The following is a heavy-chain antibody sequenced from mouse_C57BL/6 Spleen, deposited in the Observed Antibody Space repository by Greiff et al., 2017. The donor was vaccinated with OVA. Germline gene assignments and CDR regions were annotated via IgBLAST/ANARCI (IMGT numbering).Heavy chain of an antibody. V-gene: IGHV5-17*01. J-gene: IGHJ4*01. CDR1: GFTFSDYG. CDR2: ISSGSSTI. CDR3: ARRDCYDAMDY. Sequence: EVKLVESGGGLVKPGGSLKLSCAASGFTFSDYGMHWVRQAPEKGLEWVAYISSGSSTIYYADTVKGRFTISRDNAKNTLFLQMTSLRSEDTAMYYCARRDCYDAMDYWGQGTSVTVSS.